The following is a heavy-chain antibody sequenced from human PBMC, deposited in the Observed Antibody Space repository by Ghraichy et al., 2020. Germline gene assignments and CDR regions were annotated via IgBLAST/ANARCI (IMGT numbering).Heavy chain of an antibody. CDR2: ISGSGGST. D-gene: IGHD3-10*01. CDR1: GFTFSSYA. J-gene: IGHJ4*02. CDR3: AKGLRGPLDY. Sequence: ESLNISCAASGFTFSSYAMSWVRQAPGKGLEWVSAISGSGGSTYYADSVKGRFTISRYNSKNTLYLQMNSLRAEDTAVYYCAKGLRGPLDYWGQGTLVTVSS. V-gene: IGHV3-23*01.